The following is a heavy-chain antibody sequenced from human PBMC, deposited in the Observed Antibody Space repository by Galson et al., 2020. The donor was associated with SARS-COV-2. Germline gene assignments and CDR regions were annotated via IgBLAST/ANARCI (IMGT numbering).Heavy chain of an antibody. CDR2: LSYDGSNK. V-gene: IGHV3-30*04. J-gene: IGHJ4*02. CDR1: GFTFSSYP. D-gene: IGHD1-26*01. Sequence: GGSLRLSCVASGFTFSSYPMHWVRQAPGKGLEWVAVLSYDGSNKYYADSVKGRFTISSDNSKNTLYLQMNSLTTEDTAVYYCARARGKNWEHRGYFDYWGQGNLVTVSS. CDR3: ARARGKNWEHRGYFDY.